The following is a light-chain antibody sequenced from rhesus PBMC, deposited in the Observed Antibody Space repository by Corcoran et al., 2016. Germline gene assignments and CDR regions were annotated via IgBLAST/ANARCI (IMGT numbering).Light chain of an antibody. J-gene: IGKJ4*01. CDR2: GAS. V-gene: IGKV3-42*03. CDR3: QQYSNWPLT. CDR1: QSVSSS. Sequence: EIVLTQSPATLSLSPGERATLSCRASQSVSSSLAWYQQKPGQVPRLPRYGASSRATGIPDRFSGSWSGTDVTLTISSLEPGDFAVYYFQQYSNWPLTFGGGTKVEIK.